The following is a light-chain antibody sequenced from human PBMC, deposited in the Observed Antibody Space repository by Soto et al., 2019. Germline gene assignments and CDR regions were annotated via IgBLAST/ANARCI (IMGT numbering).Light chain of an antibody. CDR1: SSDVGAYNY. J-gene: IGLJ2*01. CDR2: DVT. V-gene: IGLV2-11*01. CDR3: CSYAGSYTRI. Sequence: QSALTQPRSVSGSPGQSVTISCTGTSSDVGAYNYVSWYQQHPGKAPKLMIYDVTKRPSGVPDRFSGSKSGSTASLTISGLQAEDEADYYCCSYAGSYTRIFGGGTQLTVL.